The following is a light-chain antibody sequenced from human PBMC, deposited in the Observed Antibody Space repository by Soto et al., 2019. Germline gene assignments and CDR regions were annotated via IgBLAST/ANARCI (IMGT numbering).Light chain of an antibody. V-gene: IGLV2-14*01. J-gene: IGLJ3*02. CDR3: SSYTSSSTLV. CDR1: SSDVGGYNY. Sequence: QSALTQPASVSGSPGQSITISCTGTSSDVGGYNYVPWYQQHPGKAPKLMIYEVSNRPSGVSNRFSGSKSGNTASLTISGLQAEDEADYYCSSYTSSSTLVFGGGTKLT. CDR2: EVS.